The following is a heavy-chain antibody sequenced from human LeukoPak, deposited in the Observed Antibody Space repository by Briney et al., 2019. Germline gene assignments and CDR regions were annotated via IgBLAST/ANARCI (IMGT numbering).Heavy chain of an antibody. Sequence: ASVTVSCKASGYTFTSYGISWVRQAPGQGLEWMGWISAYNGNTNYAQKLQGRVTMTTDTSTSTAYMELRSLRSDDTAVYYCASVYSSNLNWFDPWGQGTLVTVSS. J-gene: IGHJ5*02. CDR2: ISAYNGNT. CDR3: ASVYSSNLNWFDP. CDR1: GYTFTSYG. D-gene: IGHD6-13*01. V-gene: IGHV1-18*01.